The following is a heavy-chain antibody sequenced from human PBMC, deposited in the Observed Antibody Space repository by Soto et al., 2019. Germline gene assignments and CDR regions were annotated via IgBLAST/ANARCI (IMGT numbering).Heavy chain of an antibody. CDR1: GYTFTSYY. J-gene: IGHJ5*02. CDR3: ARERDRIVSTSVGHNWFDP. Sequence: QVQLVQSGAEVKKPGASVKVSCKSSGYTFTSYYMHWVRQAPGQGLEWMGIINPSGGSTSYAQKFQGRVTMTRDTSTSTVYMELSSLRSEDTAVYYCARERDRIVSTSVGHNWFDPWGQGTLVTVSS. D-gene: IGHD5-12*01. CDR2: INPSGGST. V-gene: IGHV1-46*01.